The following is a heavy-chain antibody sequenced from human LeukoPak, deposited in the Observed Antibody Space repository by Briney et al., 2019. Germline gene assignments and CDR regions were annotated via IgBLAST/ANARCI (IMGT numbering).Heavy chain of an antibody. CDR2: ISWNSGSI. D-gene: IGHD3-3*01. V-gene: IGHV3-9*01. Sequence: GGSLRLSCAASGFTFDDYAMHWVRQAPGKGLEWVSGISWNSGSIGYADSVKGRFTISRDNAKNSLYLQMNSLRAEDTALYYCAKDSGVVIIPEFDYWGQGTLVTVSS. CDR3: AKDSGVVIIPEFDY. J-gene: IGHJ4*02. CDR1: GFTFDDYA.